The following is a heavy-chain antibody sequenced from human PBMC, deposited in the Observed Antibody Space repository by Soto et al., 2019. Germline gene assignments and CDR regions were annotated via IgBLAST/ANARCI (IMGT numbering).Heavy chain of an antibody. V-gene: IGHV3-9*01. CDR2: ISWNSGSI. J-gene: IGHJ4*02. D-gene: IGHD3-9*01. CDR3: AKAYYDILTGYPSLNY. CDR1: GFTFDDYA. Sequence: GGSLRLSCAASGFTFDDYAMHWVRQAPGKGLEWVSGISWNSGSIGYADSVKGRFTIPRDNAKNSLYLQMNSLRAEDTALYYCAKAYYDILTGYPSLNYWGQGTLVTVSS.